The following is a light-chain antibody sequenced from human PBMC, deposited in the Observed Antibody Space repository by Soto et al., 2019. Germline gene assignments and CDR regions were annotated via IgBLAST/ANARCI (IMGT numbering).Light chain of an antibody. Sequence: EIVLTQSPATLSVSPGEGATLSCRASQSIDGNLAWYQQRPGQAPRLLINAASTRATGVPARFSGSGSGTEFTLTISSLQSEDFAVYHCQQYHNWPSWTFGQGTKVDIK. J-gene: IGKJ1*01. V-gene: IGKV3-15*01. CDR2: AAS. CDR3: QQYHNWPSWT. CDR1: QSIDGN.